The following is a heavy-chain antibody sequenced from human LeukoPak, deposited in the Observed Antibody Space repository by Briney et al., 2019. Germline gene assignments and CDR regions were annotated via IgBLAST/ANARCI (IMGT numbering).Heavy chain of an antibody. CDR3: AKGLRGAKGLRGVLKDFYYYYGVDV. D-gene: IGHD3-10*01. V-gene: IGHV3-23*01. CDR1: GFTFSSHA. Sequence: GGSLRLSCEASGFTFSSHAMTWVRQAPGKGLEWVSAISGTGASTYYSESVKGRFTISRDNSKNTLYLQMNGLRAEDTAVYYCAKGLRGAKGLRGVLKDFYYYYGVDVWGEGTMVTVSS. CDR2: ISGTGAST. J-gene: IGHJ6*04.